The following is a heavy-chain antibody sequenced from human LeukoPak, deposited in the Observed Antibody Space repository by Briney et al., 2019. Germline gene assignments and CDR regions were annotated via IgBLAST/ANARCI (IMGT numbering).Heavy chain of an antibody. CDR1: GGSISSGYY. V-gene: IGHV4-38-2*02. D-gene: IGHD6-19*01. J-gene: IGHJ4*02. Sequence: PSQTLSLTCTVSGGSISSGYYWGWIRQPPGQGLEWIGSIYHSGSTYYNPSLKSRVTISVDTSKNQFSLKLSSVTAADTAVYYCARDLAGQWHEEVDYWGQGTLVTVSS. CDR2: IYHSGST. CDR3: ARDLAGQWHEEVDY.